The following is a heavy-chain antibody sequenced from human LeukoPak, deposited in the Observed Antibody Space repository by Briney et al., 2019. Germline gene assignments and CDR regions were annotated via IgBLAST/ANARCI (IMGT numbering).Heavy chain of an antibody. V-gene: IGHV3-9*01. J-gene: IGHJ4*02. CDR1: GFTFDDYA. Sequence: GGSLRLSCAASGFTFDDYAMHWVRQAPGKGLEWVSGIGWNSGSIGYADSVKGRFTISRDNAKNSLYLQMNSLRAEDTALYYCAKEKYDILTGYPGYFDYWGQGTLVTVSS. CDR2: IGWNSGSI. CDR3: AKEKYDILTGYPGYFDY. D-gene: IGHD3-9*01.